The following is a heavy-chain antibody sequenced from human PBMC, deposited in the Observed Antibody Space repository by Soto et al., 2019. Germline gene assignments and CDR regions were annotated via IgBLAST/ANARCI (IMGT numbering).Heavy chain of an antibody. J-gene: IGHJ2*01. Sequence: QVQLVQSGAEVKKPGSSVKVSCKASGGTFSSDTNSWVRQAPGQGLEWMGRIIPIVGIPNYAQKFQGRVTITADKSTSTVYMELSSLRSEDTAVYYCARPDYGDYWFFDLWGRGTLVTVSS. CDR3: ARPDYGDYWFFDL. D-gene: IGHD4-17*01. CDR2: IIPIVGIP. CDR1: GGTFSSDT. V-gene: IGHV1-69*02.